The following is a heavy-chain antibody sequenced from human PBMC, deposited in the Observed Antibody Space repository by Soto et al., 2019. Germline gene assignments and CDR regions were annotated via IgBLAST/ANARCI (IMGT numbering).Heavy chain of an antibody. J-gene: IGHJ4*02. CDR3: ARSQTTVTSYDY. CDR1: GGSISSGGYS. CDR2: IYHSGST. D-gene: IGHD4-17*01. Sequence: QLQLQESGSGLVKPSQTLSLTCAVSGGSISSGGYSWSWIRQPPGKGLEWIGYIYHSGSTYYNPSRKSRVTISVDRSKIQFSLKLSSVTAADTAVYYCARSQTTVTSYDYWGQGTLVTVSS. V-gene: IGHV4-30-2*01.